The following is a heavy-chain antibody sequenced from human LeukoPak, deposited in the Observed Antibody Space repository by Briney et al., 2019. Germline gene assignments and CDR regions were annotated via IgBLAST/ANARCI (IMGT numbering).Heavy chain of an antibody. CDR3: ARCGAAVTTHFSH. J-gene: IGHJ4*02. Sequence: ASVKVSCKSSGYSFSIFGITWARQAPGQGLGYLGWISASDGTTNDAQKVQDRVTMTTDTSTSTAYLELRSLRSEDTAVYYCARCGAAVTTHFSHWGQGTLVTVSS. V-gene: IGHV1-18*01. CDR2: ISASDGTT. D-gene: IGHD4-17*01. CDR1: GYSFSIFG.